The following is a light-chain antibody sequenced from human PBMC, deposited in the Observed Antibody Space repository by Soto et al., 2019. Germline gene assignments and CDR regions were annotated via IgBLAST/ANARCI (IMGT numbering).Light chain of an antibody. CDR3: SSYAGSNNFV. V-gene: IGLV2-8*01. CDR2: EVS. CDR1: SSDVGGYNY. J-gene: IGLJ2*01. Sequence: QSALTQPASVSGSPGQSITISCTGTSSDVGGYNYVSWYQQYPGKAPKLMIYEVSNRPSGVPDRFSGSKSGNTASLTVSGLQAEDEADYYCSSYAGSNNFVFGGGTKVTVL.